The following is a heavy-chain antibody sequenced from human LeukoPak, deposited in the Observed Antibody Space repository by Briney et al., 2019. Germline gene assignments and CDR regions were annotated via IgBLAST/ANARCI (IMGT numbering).Heavy chain of an antibody. J-gene: IGHJ3*02. CDR2: IDGYGSTI. Sequence: GRSLRLSCAASGFTFSGYWMHWVRQAPGKGLVWVPRIDGYGSTINYADSVKGRFTISRDNAKNMLYLQMNSLRAEDTAVYYCAEHPGNYESASIWGQGTMVTVSS. CDR1: GFTFSGYW. D-gene: IGHD3-22*01. V-gene: IGHV3-74*01. CDR3: AEHPGNYESASI.